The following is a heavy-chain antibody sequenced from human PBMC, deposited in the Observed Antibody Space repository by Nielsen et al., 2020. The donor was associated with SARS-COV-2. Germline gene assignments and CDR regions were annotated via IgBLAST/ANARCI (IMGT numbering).Heavy chain of an antibody. V-gene: IGHV1-18*04. CDR3: ASCKGDGKYFDCEGFDY. D-gene: IGHD3-9*01. CDR1: GYTFTYYG. CDR2: INVHNGDT. Sequence: ASVKVSCKTSGYTFTYYGLSWMRQAPGQGLEWMGWINVHNGDTNYAQKFQGRVAMTRSTSTSTAYMELHSLGSEDTAVYYCASCKGDGKYFDCEGFDYWGQGTLVTVSS. J-gene: IGHJ4*02.